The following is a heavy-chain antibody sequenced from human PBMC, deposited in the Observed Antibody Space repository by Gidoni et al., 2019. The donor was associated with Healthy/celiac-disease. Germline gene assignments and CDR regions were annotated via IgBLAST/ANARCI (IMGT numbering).Heavy chain of an antibody. J-gene: IGHJ1*01. V-gene: IGHV4-34*01. CDR2: INHSGST. CDR1: GGSFSGYY. CDR3: AREAYGSGSYGLGYFQH. Sequence: QVQLQQWGAGLLKPSETLSLTCAVYGGSFSGYYWSWIRQPPGKGLEWIGEINHSGSTNYNPSLKSRVTISVDTSKNQCSLKLSSVTAADTAVYYCAREAYGSGSYGLGYFQHWGQGTLVTVSS. D-gene: IGHD3-10*01.